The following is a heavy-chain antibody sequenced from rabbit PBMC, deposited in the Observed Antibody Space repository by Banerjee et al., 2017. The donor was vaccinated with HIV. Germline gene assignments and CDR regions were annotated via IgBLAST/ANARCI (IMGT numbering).Heavy chain of an antibody. V-gene: IGHV1S40*01. CDR2: IYVGSNGYT. CDR3: ARDTSYYLNL. Sequence: QSLEESGGDLVKPGASLTLTCTASGIDFSSYYYMCWVRQAPGKGLEWIACIYVGSNGYTYYTSWAKGRFTISKTSSTTVTLQMTSLTAADTATYFCARDTSYYLNLWGQGTLVTVS. CDR1: GIDFSSYYY. J-gene: IGHJ4*01.